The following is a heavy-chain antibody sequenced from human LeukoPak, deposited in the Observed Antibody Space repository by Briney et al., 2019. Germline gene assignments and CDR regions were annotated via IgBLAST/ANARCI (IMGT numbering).Heavy chain of an antibody. V-gene: IGHV4-34*01. CDR2: INHSGTT. J-gene: IGHJ6*03. CDR1: GGSFSGYY. D-gene: IGHD2/OR15-2a*01. CDR3: ARGVLSLRYYYYYMHV. Sequence: SETLSLTCAVYGGSFSGYYWSWTRQPPGKGLEWIGEINHSGTTNYKPSLKRRVTISVDTPKNHFSLKLSSVTAADTAVYYCARGVLSLRYYYYYMHVWGKGTTVTVSS.